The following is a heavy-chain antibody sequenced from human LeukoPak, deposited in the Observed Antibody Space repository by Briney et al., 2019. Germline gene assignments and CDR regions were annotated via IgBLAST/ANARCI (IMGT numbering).Heavy chain of an antibody. J-gene: IGHJ4*02. D-gene: IGHD2-8*01. CDR2: ISSSGSTI. CDR1: GFTFSSYE. V-gene: IGHV3-48*03. Sequence: PGGSLRLSCAGSGFTFSSYEMNWVRQAPGKGLEWVSYISSSGSTIYYADSVKGRFTISRDNAKNSLYLQMNSLRAEDTAVYYCARGVYYFDYWGQGTLVTVSS. CDR3: ARGVYYFDY.